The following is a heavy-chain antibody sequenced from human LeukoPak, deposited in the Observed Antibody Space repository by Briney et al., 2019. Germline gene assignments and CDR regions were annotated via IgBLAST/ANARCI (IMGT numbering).Heavy chain of an antibody. CDR3: ARITVVPDY. D-gene: IGHD4-23*01. J-gene: IGHJ4*02. CDR1: GFTFSSYE. CDR2: ISSSGNTI. Sequence: PGGSLRLSCAASGFTFSSYEMNWVRQAPGKGLEWVSYISSSGNTIYYADSVKGRFTISRDNAKNSVSLQMNSLRAEDTAVYYCARITVVPDYWGQGTLVTVSS. V-gene: IGHV3-48*03.